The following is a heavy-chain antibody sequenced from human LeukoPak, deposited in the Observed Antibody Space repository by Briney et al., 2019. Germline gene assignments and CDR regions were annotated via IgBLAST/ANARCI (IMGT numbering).Heavy chain of an antibody. D-gene: IGHD3-10*01. CDR1: GGSISSSSYY. V-gene: IGHV4-39*01. Sequence: SETLSLTCTVSGGSISSSSYYWGWIRQPPGKGLEWIGSIYYSGSTYYNPSLKSRVTISVDTSKNQFSLKLSSVTAADTAVYYCARGPSRRYYGSGSYYYFDYWGQGTLVTVSS. CDR2: IYYSGST. J-gene: IGHJ4*02. CDR3: ARGPSRRYYGSGSYYYFDY.